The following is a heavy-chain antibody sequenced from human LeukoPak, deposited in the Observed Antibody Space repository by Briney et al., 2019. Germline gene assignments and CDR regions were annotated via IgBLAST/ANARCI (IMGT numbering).Heavy chain of an antibody. D-gene: IGHD5-12*01. CDR2: ISSSSSYI. CDR1: GFTFSSYS. CDR3: ARDESKGLYYYYYMDV. V-gene: IGHV3-21*01. Sequence: KSGGSLRLSCAASGFTFSSYSMNWVRQAPGKGLEWVSSISSSSSYIYYADSVKGRFTISRDNAKNSLYLQMNSLRAEDTAVHYCARDESKGLYYYYYMDVWGKGTTVTVSS. J-gene: IGHJ6*03.